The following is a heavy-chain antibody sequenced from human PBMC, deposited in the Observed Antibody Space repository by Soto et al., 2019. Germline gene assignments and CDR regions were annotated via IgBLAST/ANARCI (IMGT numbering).Heavy chain of an antibody. Sequence: PSETLSLTCTVSGGSISGGGYYWSWIRQHPGKGLEWIGYIYYTGSTYYNPSLKSRLTISVDTSKNQFSPKLSSVTAADTAVYYCARDQEVNYSDYGGSDYYYGMDVWGQGTTVTVSS. D-gene: IGHD4-17*01. J-gene: IGHJ6*02. V-gene: IGHV4-31*03. CDR3: ARDQEVNYSDYGGSDYYYGMDV. CDR2: IYYTGST. CDR1: GGSISGGGYY.